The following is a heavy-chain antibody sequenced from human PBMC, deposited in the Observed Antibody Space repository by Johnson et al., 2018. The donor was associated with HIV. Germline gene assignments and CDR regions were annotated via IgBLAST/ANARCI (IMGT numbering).Heavy chain of an antibody. CDR2: ISYDGSNK. CDR1: EFTFSSYA. J-gene: IGHJ3*02. D-gene: IGHD6-6*01. CDR3: ARVSSSSSFDAFDI. V-gene: IGHV3-30*14. Sequence: QVLLVESGGGVVQPGGSLRLSCAASEFTFSSYAMHWVSQPPCKGLEWVAVISYDGSNKYYADSVKGRFTISRDNSKNTLYLQMNSLRAEDTAVYYCARVSSSSSFDAFDIWGQGTMVTVSS.